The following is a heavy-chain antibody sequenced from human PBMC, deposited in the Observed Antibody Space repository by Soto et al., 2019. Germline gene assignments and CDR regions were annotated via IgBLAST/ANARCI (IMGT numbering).Heavy chain of an antibody. Sequence: SETLSLTCTVSGGSISSSSYYWGWIRQPPGKGLEWIGSIYYSGSTYYNPSLKSRVTISVDTSKNQFSLKLSSVTAADTAVYYCARLIVATIDMDYFDYWGQGTLVTVSS. CDR1: GGSISSSSYY. CDR2: IYYSGST. D-gene: IGHD5-12*01. V-gene: IGHV4-39*07. CDR3: ARLIVATIDMDYFDY. J-gene: IGHJ4*02.